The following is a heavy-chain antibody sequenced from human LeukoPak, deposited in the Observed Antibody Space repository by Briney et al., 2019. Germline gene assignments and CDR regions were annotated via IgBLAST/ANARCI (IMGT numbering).Heavy chain of an antibody. CDR1: GFTFNTYN. Sequence: PGGSLRLSCAASGFTFNTYNMNWVRQAPGQGLEWVSSITSSSSYIYYADSVKGRFTISRENAKNSLYLQMNSLRAGDTAVYYCARGGIAAAGTSMGFDYWGQGTLVTVSS. D-gene: IGHD6-13*01. CDR3: ARGGIAAAGTSMGFDY. J-gene: IGHJ4*02. CDR2: ITSSSSYI. V-gene: IGHV3-21*01.